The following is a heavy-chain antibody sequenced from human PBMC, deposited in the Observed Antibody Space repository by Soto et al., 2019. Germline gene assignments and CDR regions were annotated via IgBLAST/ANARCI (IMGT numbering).Heavy chain of an antibody. V-gene: IGHV1-69*01. CDR3: AASSAIAAAGYFKF. D-gene: IGHD6-13*01. CDR1: GDLFNKHA. Sequence: QVQLVQSGAEVKEPGSSVKVSCKASGDLFNKHAFNWVRQAPGQGLEWMGRISPLFSTTNYAQKFQGRVTIGADELTTVVYLEVNNLESDDSAICYCAASSAIAAAGYFKFWGQGTLVTVSP. J-gene: IGHJ4*02. CDR2: ISPLFSTT.